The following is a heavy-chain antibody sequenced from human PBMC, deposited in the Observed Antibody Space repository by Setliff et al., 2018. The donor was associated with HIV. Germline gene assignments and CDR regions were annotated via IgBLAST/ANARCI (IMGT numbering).Heavy chain of an antibody. J-gene: IGHJ6*03. CDR2: IYPGDSDT. D-gene: IGHD6-13*01. CDR1: GYSFTSYW. V-gene: IGHV5-51*01. CDR3: ARTGYSSSWGRFSGYYYYMDV. Sequence: GEYLKISCQGSGYSFTSYWIGWVRQMPGKGLERMGIIYPGDSDTTYSQSFQGQVTISDDKYISTAYLQWNSLKASDTAMYYLARTGYSSSWGRFSGYYYYMDVWGKGTTVTVSS.